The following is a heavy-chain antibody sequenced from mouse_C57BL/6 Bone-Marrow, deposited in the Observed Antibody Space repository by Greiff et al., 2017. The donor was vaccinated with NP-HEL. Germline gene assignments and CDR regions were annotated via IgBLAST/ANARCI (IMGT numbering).Heavy chain of an antibody. CDR2: IHPNSGST. D-gene: IGHD1-1*01. Sequence: QVQLQQPGAELVKPGASVKLSCKASGYTFTSYWMHWVKQRPGQGLEWIGMIHPNSGSTNYNEKFKSKATLTVDKSSSTAYMQLSSLTSEDSAVYYCARDYYGSSYVRKYYFDYWGQGNTLTVSS. CDR3: ARDYYGSSYVRKYYFDY. V-gene: IGHV1-64*01. CDR1: GYTFTSYW. J-gene: IGHJ2*01.